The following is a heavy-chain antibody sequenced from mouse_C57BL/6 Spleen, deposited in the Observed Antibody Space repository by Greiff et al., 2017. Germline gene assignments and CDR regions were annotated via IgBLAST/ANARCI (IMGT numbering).Heavy chain of an antibody. CDR3: ARGDYDEVAWFAY. CDR2: IDPSDSYT. V-gene: IGHV1-50*01. Sequence: QVQLQQPGAELVKPGASVKLSCKASGYTFTSYWMQWVQQRPGQGLEWIGEIDPSDSYTNYNQKFKGTATLTVDTSSSTAYMQLSSLTSEDSAVYYCARGDYDEVAWFAYWGQGTLVTVSA. J-gene: IGHJ3*01. D-gene: IGHD2-4*01. CDR1: GYTFTSYW.